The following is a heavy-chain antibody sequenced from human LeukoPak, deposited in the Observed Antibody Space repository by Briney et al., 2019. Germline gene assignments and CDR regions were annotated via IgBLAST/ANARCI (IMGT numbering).Heavy chain of an antibody. CDR3: AKGGKFRYYCSYYYYLDV. J-gene: IGHJ6*03. Sequence: GGSLRLSCAASGFTFSSYAMSWVRQAPGKGLERVSAISGSGGSKYYADSVRGRFTISRDNSKNKLNLQMNSMRGEGAAVYYCAKGGKFRYYCSYYYYLDVWGKVITVTVSS. D-gene: IGHD3-10*01. CDR2: ISGSGGSK. CDR1: GFTFSSYA. V-gene: IGHV3-23*01.